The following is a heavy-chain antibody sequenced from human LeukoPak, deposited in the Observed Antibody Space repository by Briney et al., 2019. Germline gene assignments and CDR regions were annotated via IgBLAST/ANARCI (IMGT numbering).Heavy chain of an antibody. D-gene: IGHD1-7*01. J-gene: IGHJ4*02. CDR2: IYYSGST. CDR3: AREHGNYLKH. CDR1: GGSISSSSYY. Sequence: PSETLSLTCTVSGGSISSSSYYWGWIRQPPGKGLEWIGSIYYSGSTYYNPSLKSRVTISVDTSKNQFSLKLSSVTAADTAVYYCAREHGNYLKHWGQGTLVTVSS. V-gene: IGHV4-39*02.